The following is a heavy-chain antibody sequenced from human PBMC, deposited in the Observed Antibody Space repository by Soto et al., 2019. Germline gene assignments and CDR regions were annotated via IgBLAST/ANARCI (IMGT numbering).Heavy chain of an antibody. D-gene: IGHD1-1*01. CDR2: GSNRGSFT. Sequence: GGSLSLSCAASGFTFSDHYMSWIRQAPAKGLEWIGYGSNRGSFTRYADSVKGRFSISRDNAKNSLYLQINSLRGDDTAIYYCVRSGDNYNLLDYWGQGTPVTVSS. J-gene: IGHJ4*02. CDR3: VRSGDNYNLLDY. V-gene: IGHV3-11*06. CDR1: GFTFSDHY.